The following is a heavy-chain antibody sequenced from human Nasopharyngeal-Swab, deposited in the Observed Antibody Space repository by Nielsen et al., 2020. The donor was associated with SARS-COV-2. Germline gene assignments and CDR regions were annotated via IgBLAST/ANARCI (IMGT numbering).Heavy chain of an antibody. CDR1: GFTFSDYY. CDR3: ARQGLVGAAGVFDI. J-gene: IGHJ3*02. D-gene: IGHD1-26*01. Sequence: GESLNISCAASGFTFSDYYMSWIRHAPGTGLEWVSYISSSGSTIYYADSVKGRFTISRDNAKNSLYLQMNSLRAEDTAVYYCARQGLVGAAGVFDIWGQGTMVTVSS. V-gene: IGHV3-11*01. CDR2: ISSSGSTI.